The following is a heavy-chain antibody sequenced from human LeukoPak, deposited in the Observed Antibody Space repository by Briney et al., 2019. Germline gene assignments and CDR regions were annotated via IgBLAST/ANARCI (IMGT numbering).Heavy chain of an antibody. CDR3: AKAKPLSSGWRIYYFDY. CDR1: GFTFSSYG. J-gene: IGHJ4*02. CDR2: IWYDGSNK. V-gene: IGHV3-30*02. D-gene: IGHD6-19*01. Sequence: PGGSLRLSCAASGFTFSSYGMHWVRQAPGKGLEWVAVIWYDGSNKYYADSVKGRFTISRDNSKNTLYLQMNSLRAEDTALYYCAKAKPLSSGWRIYYFDYWGQGTLVTVSS.